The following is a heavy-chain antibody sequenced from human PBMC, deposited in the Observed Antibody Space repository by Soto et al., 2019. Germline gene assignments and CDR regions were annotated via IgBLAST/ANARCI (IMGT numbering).Heavy chain of an antibody. Sequence: QVQLVQSGAEVKKPGSSVKVSCKASGGTFSSYAISWVRQAPGQGLEWMGGIIPIFGTANYAQKFQGRVTITADKSTSTAYMELSSLRSEDTAVYYCARAGCSGGSCYFLSPWFDPWGQGTLVTVSS. CDR2: IIPIFGTA. CDR1: GGTFSSYA. J-gene: IGHJ5*02. CDR3: ARAGCSGGSCYFLSPWFDP. V-gene: IGHV1-69*06. D-gene: IGHD2-15*01.